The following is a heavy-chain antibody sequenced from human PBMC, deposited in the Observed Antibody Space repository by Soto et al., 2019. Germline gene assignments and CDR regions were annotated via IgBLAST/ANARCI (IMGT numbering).Heavy chain of an antibody. CDR3: ATEHYSAFDY. CDR2: IWFDGSNK. V-gene: IGHV3-33*03. Sequence: QVQLGESGGGVVQPGRSLRLSCAASGFTISAYDMHWVRQAPGKGLEWVAVIWFDGSNKDYGDSVKGRFTISRDNSENTLFLQMNSLRAEDTAVYYWATEHYSAFDYWGQGTLVTVSS. CDR1: GFTISAYD. D-gene: IGHD2-15*01. J-gene: IGHJ4*02.